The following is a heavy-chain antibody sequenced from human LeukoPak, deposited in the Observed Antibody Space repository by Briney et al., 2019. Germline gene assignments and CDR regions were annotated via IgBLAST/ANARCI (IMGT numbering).Heavy chain of an antibody. D-gene: IGHD6-13*01. CDR1: GFTFSSYS. J-gene: IGHJ6*02. Sequence: GGSLRLSCAASGFTFSSYSMNWVRQAPGNGLEWVSSISSSSSYIYYADSVKGRFTISRDNAKNSLYLQMNSLRAEDTAVYYCARDMQQLPGDYYYGMDVWGQGTTVTVSS. CDR3: ARDMQQLPGDYYYGMDV. CDR2: ISSSSSYI. V-gene: IGHV3-21*01.